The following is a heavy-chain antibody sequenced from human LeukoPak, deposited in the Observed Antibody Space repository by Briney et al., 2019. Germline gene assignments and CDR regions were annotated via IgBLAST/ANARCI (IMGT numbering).Heavy chain of an antibody. Sequence: GGSLRLSCAASGFTFSSYAMTWVRQAPGKGLEWVSTISSSGGSTYYADSVKGRFTISRDNSKNTLYLQMNSLRAEDTAIYYCARDLNNGSYHWFDPWGQGTLVTVSS. CDR2: ISSSGGST. CDR1: GFTFSSYA. V-gene: IGHV3-23*01. CDR3: ARDLNNGSYHWFDP. J-gene: IGHJ5*02. D-gene: IGHD1-26*01.